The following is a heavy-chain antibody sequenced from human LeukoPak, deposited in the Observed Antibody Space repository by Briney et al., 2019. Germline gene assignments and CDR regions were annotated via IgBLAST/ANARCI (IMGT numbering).Heavy chain of an antibody. V-gene: IGHV3-23*01. CDR3: AKGSRYYYYYYMDV. Sequence: GRSLRLSCAASGFTFSSYAMSWVRQAPGKGLEWVSAISGSGGSTYYADSVKGRFTISRDNSKNTLYLQMNSLRAEDTAVYYCAKGSRYYYYYYMDVWGKGTTVTVSS. D-gene: IGHD6-13*01. J-gene: IGHJ6*03. CDR1: GFTFSSYA. CDR2: ISGSGGST.